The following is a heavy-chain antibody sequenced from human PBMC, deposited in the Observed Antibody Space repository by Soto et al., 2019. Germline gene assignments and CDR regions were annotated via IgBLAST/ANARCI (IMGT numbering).Heavy chain of an antibody. CDR3: VRVAIASGGVIAVSSALDV. J-gene: IGHJ6*02. CDR1: GFTLSTYS. CDR2: ITSSGSTI. Sequence: EVKMVESGGGLVQPGGSLSLSCEVSGFTLSTYSMNWVRQAPGKGLEWVSFITSSGSTIYYADSVKGRFTVSRDNAKNSLFRHMNSLRDEDTAVYYCVRVAIASGGVIAVSSALDVWGQGTTVTVSS. D-gene: IGHD3-16*02. V-gene: IGHV3-48*02.